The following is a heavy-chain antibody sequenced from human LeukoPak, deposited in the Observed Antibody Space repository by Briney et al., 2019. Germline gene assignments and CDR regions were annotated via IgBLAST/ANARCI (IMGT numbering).Heavy chain of an antibody. Sequence: PSETLSLTCTVSGGSISSYYWSWIRQPPGKGLECIGYIYYSGSTNYNPSLKSRVTISVDTSKNQLSLKLSSVTAADTAVYYCARNKGSYGSGRVHFDPWGQGTLVTVSS. J-gene: IGHJ5*02. CDR2: IYYSGST. CDR1: GGSISSYY. CDR3: ARNKGSYGSGRVHFDP. D-gene: IGHD3-10*01. V-gene: IGHV4-59*08.